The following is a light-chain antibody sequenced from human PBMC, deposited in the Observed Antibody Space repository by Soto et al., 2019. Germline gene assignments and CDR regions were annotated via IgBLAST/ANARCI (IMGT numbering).Light chain of an antibody. CDR1: QTISSW. CDR3: QHYNSYSPYT. J-gene: IGKJ2*01. Sequence: DIQMTQSPSTLSASVGDRVTITCRASQTISSWLAWYQQKPGKAPKLLIYDASSLESGVPSRFSGSGSGTEFTLTISSLQPDDFATYYRQHYNSYSPYTFGQGTKLEVK. CDR2: DAS. V-gene: IGKV1-5*01.